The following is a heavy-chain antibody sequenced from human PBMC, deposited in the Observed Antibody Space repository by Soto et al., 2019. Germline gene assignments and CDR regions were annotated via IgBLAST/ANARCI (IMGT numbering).Heavy chain of an antibody. CDR3: ARDLNDRGCTSSPTHWFDP. CDR2: INPSGGST. D-gene: IGHD2-2*01. CDR1: RYTFTSYY. V-gene: IGHV1-46*03. J-gene: IGHJ5*02. Sequence: ASLKVSCNASRYTFTSYYIHWVLQAPGQGLEWMGIINPSGGSTSYAQKFQGRVTMTRDTSTSTVYMELSSLRSEDTAVYYCARDLNDRGCTSSPTHWFDPWGQGTLVTLSS.